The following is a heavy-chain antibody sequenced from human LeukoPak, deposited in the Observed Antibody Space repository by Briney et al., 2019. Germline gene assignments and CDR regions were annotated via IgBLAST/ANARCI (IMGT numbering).Heavy chain of an antibody. CDR2: IYRDAKT. Sequence: GGSLRLSCAASGFAVSSNYMSWVRQAPGKGLEWVSVIYRDAKTYYADSVKGRFTISRDISKNTLFLQMASLRAEDTALYYCAKVKGWYGEGYFDYWGQGTLVTVSS. CDR3: AKVKGWYGEGYFDY. J-gene: IGHJ4*02. D-gene: IGHD3-10*01. CDR1: GFAVSSNY. V-gene: IGHV3-53*01.